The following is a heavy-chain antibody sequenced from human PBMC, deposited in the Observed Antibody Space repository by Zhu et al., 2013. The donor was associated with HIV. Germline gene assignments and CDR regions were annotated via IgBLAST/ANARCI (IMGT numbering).Heavy chain of an antibody. CDR2: IHYGGST. CDR3: ARVPNYYGSGTTDS. Sequence: QVQLQESGPGLVKPSESLSLTCIVSGGSISSSSSYWGWFRHSPATGLEWIGSIHYGGSTYYNPSVKSRISISVDTSRNQFSLKLNSVTAADTAVYFCARVPNYYGSGTTDSWGQGTLVTVSS. J-gene: IGHJ4*02. V-gene: IGHV4-39*07. CDR1: GGSISSSSSY. D-gene: IGHD3-10*01.